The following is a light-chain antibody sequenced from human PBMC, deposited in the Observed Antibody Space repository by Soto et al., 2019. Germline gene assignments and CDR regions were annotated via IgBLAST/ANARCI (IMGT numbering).Light chain of an antibody. V-gene: IGLV1-40*01. CDR1: SSNIGAGYD. CDR2: CTS. CDR3: QSYDSSLSAVV. J-gene: IGLJ2*01. Sequence: QSVLTQPPSVSGAPGQRVTISCTGSSSNIGAGYDVHWYQQLPGTAPKLLIYCTSNRPSGVPDRFSGSKSGPSASLAITGLQAEAEADYYCQSYDSSLSAVVFGGGTKVTVL.